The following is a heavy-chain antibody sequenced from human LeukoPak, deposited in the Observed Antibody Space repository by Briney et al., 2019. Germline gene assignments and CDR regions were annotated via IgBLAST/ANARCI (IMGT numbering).Heavy chain of an antibody. D-gene: IGHD2-2*01. V-gene: IGHV3-7*01. CDR3: ARVLELAPAEDDAFDI. CDR1: GFIFSSYW. CDR2: IKQDGSDK. Sequence: PGGSLRLSCAASGFIFSSYWMTWVRQAPGKGLEWVANIKQDGSDKYYVDSVKGRFAISRDNAKNSLYLQMNSLRAEDTAVYYCARVLELAPAEDDAFDIWAQGTMPTVSS. J-gene: IGHJ3*02.